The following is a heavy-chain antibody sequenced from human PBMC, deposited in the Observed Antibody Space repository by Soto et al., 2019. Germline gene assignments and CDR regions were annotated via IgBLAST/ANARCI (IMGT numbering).Heavy chain of an antibody. V-gene: IGHV3-21*01. CDR1: GFTLTTYT. CDR2: ITSSSGHI. J-gene: IGHJ6*02. D-gene: IGHD3-10*01. CDR3: VRERGLSSFYGMDV. Sequence: LRLSCEASGFTLTTYTMNWVRQASGKGLEWVSSITSSSGHIYYADSVKGRFTISRNNARNSLYLQMNSLRAEDTAVYYCVRERGLSSFYGMDVWGQGTTVTVSS.